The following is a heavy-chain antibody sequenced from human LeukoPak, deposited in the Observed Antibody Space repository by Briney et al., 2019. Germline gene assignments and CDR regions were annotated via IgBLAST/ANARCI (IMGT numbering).Heavy chain of an antibody. V-gene: IGHV3-23*01. CDR1: GFTFSSYA. D-gene: IGHD5-24*01. CDR3: ARGEMVQVY. CDR2: ISGSGGST. Sequence: GGSLRLSCAASGFTFSSYAMSWVRQAPGKGLEWVSAISGSGGSTYYADSVKGRFTISRDNAKNTLYLQMNSLRADDTAVYYCARGEMVQVYWGQGTLVTVSS. J-gene: IGHJ4*02.